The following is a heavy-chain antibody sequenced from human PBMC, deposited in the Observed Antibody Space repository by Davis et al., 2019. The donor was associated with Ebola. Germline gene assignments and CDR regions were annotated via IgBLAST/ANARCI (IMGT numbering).Heavy chain of an antibody. J-gene: IGHJ5*02. Sequence: AASVKVSCKASGYTFTNYGITWVRQAPGQGLEWMGWINPHNGNTNYAQKLQGRVTMTTDTSTSTAYMELRSLRSDDTAVYYCARPLGYCSGGSCYSGGWFDPWGQGTLVTVSS. CDR1: GYTFTNYG. V-gene: IGHV1-18*04. D-gene: IGHD2-15*01. CDR3: ARPLGYCSGGSCYSGGWFDP. CDR2: INPHNGNT.